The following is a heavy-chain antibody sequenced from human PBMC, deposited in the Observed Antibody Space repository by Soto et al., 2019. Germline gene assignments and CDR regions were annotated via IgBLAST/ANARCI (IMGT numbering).Heavy chain of an antibody. J-gene: IGHJ4*02. CDR1: GFTFRNYL. CDR2: VNSDGTIT. D-gene: IGHD2-2*01. V-gene: IGHV3-74*01. CDR3: TSTSWFDY. Sequence: PGGSRRLSCVASGFTFRNYLMHWVRQAPGKGLVWVSRVNSDGTITNYADSVKGRFTISRDNAKNTLYLQMNSLTAADTAVYYCTSTSWFDYWGQGAPVTVSS.